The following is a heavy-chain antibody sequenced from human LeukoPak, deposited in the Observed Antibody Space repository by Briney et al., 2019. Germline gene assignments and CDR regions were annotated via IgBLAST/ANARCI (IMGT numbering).Heavy chain of an antibody. V-gene: IGHV4-30-2*01. J-gene: IGHJ4*02. CDR2: IHHTGST. CDR3: AKGYYYGSGTYADPFDH. Sequence: SETLSLTCAVSGGSISNGGYSWNWIRQPPGKGLEWIGYIHHTGSTSHNPSLKSRVTISVDRSKNQFSLKLSSVTAADTAVYYCAKGYYYGSGTYADPFDHWGQGALVTVSS. D-gene: IGHD3-10*01. CDR1: GGSISNGGYS.